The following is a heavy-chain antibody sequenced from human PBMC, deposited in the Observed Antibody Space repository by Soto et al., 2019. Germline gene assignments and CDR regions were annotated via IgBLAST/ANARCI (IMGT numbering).Heavy chain of an antibody. V-gene: IGHV3-23*01. CDR3: AKDRRAGGNSAFYFDS. CDR2: ISATGGGT. Sequence: PGGSLRLSCAASGFKFSNYAMSWVRQAPGKGLEWVSLISATGGGTYYADSVKGRFTISRDNSHNTLYLQVHSLTAEDTAVYYCAKDRRAGGNSAFYFDSWGQGAQVTSPQ. D-gene: IGHD3-16*01. J-gene: IGHJ5*01. CDR1: GFKFSNYA.